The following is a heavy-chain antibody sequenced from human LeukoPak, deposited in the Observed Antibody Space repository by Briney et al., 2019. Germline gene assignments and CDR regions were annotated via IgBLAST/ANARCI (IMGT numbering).Heavy chain of an antibody. Sequence: PSETLSLTCTVSGYSISTNYYWAWIRQSPGTGLEWIGSVYHNGETYYNPSLKSRVIISVDTSKNEFSLRLTSATAADTAVYYCVTPRSWELSDMAVWGKGTTVIVSS. J-gene: IGHJ6*03. CDR2: VYHNGET. V-gene: IGHV4-38-2*02. CDR3: VTPRSWELSDMAV. CDR1: GYSISTNYY. D-gene: IGHD1-26*01.